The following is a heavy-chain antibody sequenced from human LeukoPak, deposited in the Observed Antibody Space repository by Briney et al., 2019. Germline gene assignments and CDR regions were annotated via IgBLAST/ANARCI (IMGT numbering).Heavy chain of an antibody. D-gene: IGHD2-15*01. V-gene: IGHV3-21*04. J-gene: IGHJ6*02. Sequence: GGSLRLSCAASAFTFSSYSMNWVRQAPGKGLEWVSSISSGSTYIYYADSVKGRFTISRDNAKNSLYLQMNSLRPDDSAVYYCVKDLGSAITSALALDVWGQGTTVTVSS. CDR1: AFTFSSYS. CDR2: ISSGSTYI. CDR3: VKDLGSAITSALALDV.